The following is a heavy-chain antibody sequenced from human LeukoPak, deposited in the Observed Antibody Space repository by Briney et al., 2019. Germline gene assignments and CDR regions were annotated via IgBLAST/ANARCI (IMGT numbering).Heavy chain of an antibody. CDR1: GFTFSSYW. V-gene: IGHV3-7*03. D-gene: IGHD4-17*01. Sequence: GGSLRLSCAASGFTFSSYWMSWVRQAPGQGLEWVANIKHDGSEKYYVDSVKGRFTISRDNSKNTLYLQMNSLRAEDTAVYYCAKDPPTVTNYWGQGTLVTVSS. J-gene: IGHJ4*02. CDR2: IKHDGSEK. CDR3: AKDPPTVTNY.